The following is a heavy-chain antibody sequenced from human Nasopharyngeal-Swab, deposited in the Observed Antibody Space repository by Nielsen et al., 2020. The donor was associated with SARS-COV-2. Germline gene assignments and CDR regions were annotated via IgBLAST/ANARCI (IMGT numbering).Heavy chain of an antibody. J-gene: IGHJ4*02. D-gene: IGHD2/OR15-2a*01. CDR2: VKQDGTEK. CDR1: GFTFSPYW. CDR3: ARDEILDY. Sequence: GESLKISCAASGFTFSPYWMTWVRQAPGKALEWVANVKQDGTEKYFVDSVKGRFTISRDNAKNSLYLHMNSLRDEDTAVYYCARDEILDYWGQGTLVTVSS. V-gene: IGHV3-7*01.